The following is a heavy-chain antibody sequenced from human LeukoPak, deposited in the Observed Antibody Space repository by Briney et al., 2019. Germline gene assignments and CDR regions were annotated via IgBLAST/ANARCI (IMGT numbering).Heavy chain of an antibody. V-gene: IGHV3-21*01. D-gene: IGHD1-26*01. J-gene: IGHJ4*02. CDR3: ARAGSSGSYHFDY. CDR2: ISSSSSYI. Sequence: PGGSLRLSCAASGFTFSSYSMNWVRQAPGKGLEWVSSISSSSSYIYYADSVKGRFTISRDNAKNSLYLQMNSLRAEDTAVYYCARAGSSGSYHFDYWGQGTLVTVPS. CDR1: GFTFSSYS.